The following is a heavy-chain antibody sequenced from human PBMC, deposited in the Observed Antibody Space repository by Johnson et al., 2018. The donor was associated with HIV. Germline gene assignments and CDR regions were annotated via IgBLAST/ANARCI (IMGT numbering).Heavy chain of an antibody. D-gene: IGHD1-7*01. J-gene: IGHJ3*02. CDR3: ARDIIMECCSPFSYNWNSEDAFDI. V-gene: IGHV3-7*05. CDR1: GFTFSSYW. Sequence: VQLVESGGGLVQPGGSLRLSCAASGFTFSSYWMSWVRQAPGKGLEWVANIKQEGREKYYADSVKGRFTSSRDHATNALYLQMNSLRAEDTAVYCCARDIIMECCSPFSYNWNSEDAFDIWGQGTMVTVSS. CDR2: IKQEGREK.